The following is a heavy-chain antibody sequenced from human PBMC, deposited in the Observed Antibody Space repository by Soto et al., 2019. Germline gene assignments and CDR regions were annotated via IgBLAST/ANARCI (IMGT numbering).Heavy chain of an antibody. Sequence: QVQLQESGPGRVKPSQTLSLTCTVSGGSISSGGYYWSWIRQHPGKGLEWIGYIYYSGSTYYNPSAKSRFTISVDTSKNKFSLKVSSVTAAVTVVYYCAGVGGITCFDPWGHGTLVTVSS. J-gene: IGHJ5*02. CDR1: GGSISSGGYY. D-gene: IGHD1-20*01. V-gene: IGHV4-31*03. CDR2: IYYSGST. CDR3: AGVGGITCFDP.